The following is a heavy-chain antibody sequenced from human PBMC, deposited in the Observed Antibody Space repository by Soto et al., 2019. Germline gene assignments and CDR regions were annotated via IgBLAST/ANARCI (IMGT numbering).Heavy chain of an antibody. J-gene: IGHJ6*02. CDR3: ARDGDGRMTTNPYYHTGMDV. Sequence: SDALYLTCTVSGGSMGSYYWSWIRQPPGKGLEGIGYVFYTGRDNYNDSIKSRVSISLDTSNYQFSLKLSSVTAADRDVYYCARDGDGRMTTNPYYHTGMDVWGPGTPVTVSS. CDR2: VFYTGRD. D-gene: IGHD4-4*01. V-gene: IGHV4-59*01. CDR1: GGSMGSYY.